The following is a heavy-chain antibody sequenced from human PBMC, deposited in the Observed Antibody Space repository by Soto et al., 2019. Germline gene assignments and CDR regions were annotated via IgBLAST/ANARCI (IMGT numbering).Heavy chain of an antibody. CDR2: MNPNSGNT. D-gene: IGHD3-16*01. V-gene: IGHV1-8*01. Sequence: ASVKVSCKASGYTFTSYDINWVRQATGQGLEWMGWMNPNSGNTVYAQKFQGRVTMTRNTSVSTAYMELSSLRSEDTAVYYCARERSYGMDVWGQGTTVNVSS. CDR3: ARERSYGMDV. J-gene: IGHJ6*02. CDR1: GYTFTSYD.